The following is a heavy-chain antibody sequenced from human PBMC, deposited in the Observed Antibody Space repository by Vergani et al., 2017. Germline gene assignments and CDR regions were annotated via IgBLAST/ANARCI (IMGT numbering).Heavy chain of an antibody. CDR3: ATRVLRYFDWSGWFDP. CDR1: GGSFSGYY. CDR2: INHSGST. Sequence: QVQLQQWGAGLLQPSETLSLTCAVYGGSFSGYYWSWIRQPPGKGLEWIGEINHSGSTNYNPSLKSRVTISVDTSKNQFSLKLSSVTAADTAVYYCATRVLRYFDWSGWFDPWGQGTLVTVSS. V-gene: IGHV4-34*01. D-gene: IGHD3-9*01. J-gene: IGHJ5*02.